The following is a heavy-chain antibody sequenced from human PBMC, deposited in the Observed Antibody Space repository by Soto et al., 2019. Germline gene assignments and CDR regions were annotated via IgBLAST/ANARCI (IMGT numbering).Heavy chain of an antibody. CDR1: GYTFTSYG. CDR2: ISAYNGNT. J-gene: IGHJ4*02. Sequence: QVQLVQSGAEVKKPGPSVKVSCKDSGYTFTSYGISWVRQAPGQGLEWMGWISAYNGNTNSSQKLQGRGTMTTDTSTSTSYRELRILRSDDTAVYYCARDQPVQYYDFWSGYYGIGALFGYCGQGTRFTGSS. D-gene: IGHD3-3*01. V-gene: IGHV1-18*01. CDR3: ARDQPVQYYDFWSGYYGIGALFGY.